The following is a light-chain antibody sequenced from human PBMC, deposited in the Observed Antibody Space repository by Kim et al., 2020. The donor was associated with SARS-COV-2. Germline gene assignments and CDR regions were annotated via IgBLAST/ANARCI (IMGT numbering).Light chain of an antibody. CDR2: DND. CDR1: SSNIGNNN. J-gene: IGLJ2*01. CDR3: GTWDSSLSAAV. Sequence: QSVLTQPPSVSASPGQKVTISCSGSSSNIGNNNVSWYQQHPGTAPKLLIYDNDKRPSGIPDRFSGSKSGTSATLSITGLQPEDEADYYCGTWDSSLSAAVFGGGTQLTVL. V-gene: IGLV1-51*01.